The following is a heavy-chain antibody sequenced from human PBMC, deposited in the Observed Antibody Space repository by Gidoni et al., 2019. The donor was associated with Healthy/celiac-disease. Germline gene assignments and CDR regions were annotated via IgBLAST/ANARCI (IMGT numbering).Heavy chain of an antibody. D-gene: IGHD6-13*01. CDR2: IYHSGST. Sequence: QVQLQESGPGLVKPSETLSLTCTVSGYSLSSGFYWGWIRQPPGKGLEWIGSIYHSGSTYYNPSLKSRVTISVDTSKNQFSLKLSSVTAADTAVYYCAREPTPGVAAAGYNWFDPWGQGTLVTVSS. V-gene: IGHV4-38-2*02. CDR3: AREPTPGVAAAGYNWFDP. J-gene: IGHJ5*02. CDR1: GYSLSSGFY.